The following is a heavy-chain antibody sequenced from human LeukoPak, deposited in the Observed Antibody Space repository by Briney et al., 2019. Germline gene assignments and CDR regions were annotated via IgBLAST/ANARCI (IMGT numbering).Heavy chain of an antibody. D-gene: IGHD5-12*01. J-gene: IGHJ4*02. V-gene: IGHV1-69*06. CDR3: ARVFGYSGYDFDY. Sequence: ASVKVSCKASGGTFSSYAISWVRQAPGQGLEWMGGIIPIFGTANYAQKFQGRVTITADKSTSTAYMELSSLRSEDTAVYYCARVFGYSGYDFDYWGQGTLVTVSS. CDR1: GGTFSSYA. CDR2: IIPIFGTA.